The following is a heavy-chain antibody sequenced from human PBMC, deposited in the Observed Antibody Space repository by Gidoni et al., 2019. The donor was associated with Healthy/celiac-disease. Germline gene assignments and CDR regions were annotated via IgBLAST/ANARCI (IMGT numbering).Heavy chain of an antibody. D-gene: IGHD2-15*01. CDR1: GYTFTSYY. J-gene: IGHJ6*03. V-gene: IGHV1-46*01. Sequence: QVQLVQSGAEVKKPGASVKVSCQASGYTFTSYYMHWVRQAPGQGLEWMGIINPSGGSTSYAQKFQGRVTMTRDTSTSTVYMELSSLRSEDTAVYYCASQGYCSGGSCYSGYYYYMDVWGKGTTVTVSS. CDR2: INPSGGST. CDR3: ASQGYCSGGSCYSGYYYYMDV.